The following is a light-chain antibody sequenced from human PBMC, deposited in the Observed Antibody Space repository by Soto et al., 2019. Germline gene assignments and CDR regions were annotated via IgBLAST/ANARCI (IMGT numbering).Light chain of an antibody. CDR1: SSNIGTYY. CDR3: AGWDDSLLGPV. Sequence: QSVLTQPPSASGTPGQRVTISCSGSSSNIGTYYVDWYQQLPGTAPKLLIHRNGQRPSGVPDRFSGSRSGTSASLVIAGLRSEDEAEYYCAGWDDSLLGPVFGGGTKVTVL. CDR2: RNG. V-gene: IGLV1-47*01. J-gene: IGLJ3*02.